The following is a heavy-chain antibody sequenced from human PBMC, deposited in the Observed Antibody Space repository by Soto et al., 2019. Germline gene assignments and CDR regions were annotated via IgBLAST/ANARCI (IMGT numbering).Heavy chain of an antibody. CDR2: IIPILGTA. J-gene: IGHJ4*02. V-gene: IGHV1-69*13. CDR1: GGTFSSYA. Sequence: SVKVSCKASGGTFSSYAISWVRQAPGQGLEWMGGIIPILGTANYAQKFQGRVTITADESTSTAYMELSSLRSEDTAVYYCARGIWDGYTNGYYFDYWGQGTLVTVSS. D-gene: IGHD5-12*01. CDR3: ARGIWDGYTNGYYFDY.